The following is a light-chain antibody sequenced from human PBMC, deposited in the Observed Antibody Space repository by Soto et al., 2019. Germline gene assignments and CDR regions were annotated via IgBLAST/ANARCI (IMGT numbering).Light chain of an antibody. CDR1: QTISSW. CDR3: QQYNNWPPIT. J-gene: IGKJ5*01. Sequence: DIQMTQSPSTLSASVGDRVTITCRASQTISSWLAWYQQKPGKAPKLLIYKASNLASGVPSRFSGSGSGTEFTLTISSLQPDDFAVYYCQQYNNWPPITFGQGTRLEIK. V-gene: IGKV1-5*03. CDR2: KAS.